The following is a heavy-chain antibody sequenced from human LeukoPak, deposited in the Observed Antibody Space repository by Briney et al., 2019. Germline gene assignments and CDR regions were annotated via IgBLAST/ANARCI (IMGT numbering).Heavy chain of an antibody. CDR3: AKDGGGYCNNSSC. D-gene: IGHD2-2*01. V-gene: IGHV3-23*01. CDR1: GFTFSSYA. Sequence: PGGSLRLSCAASGFTFSSYAMSWVRQAPGKGLEWASAISGSGGSTYYADSVKGRFTISRDNSKDTLYLQMNSLGAADTAVYYCAKDGGGYCNNSSCWGQGTLVTVSS. CDR2: ISGSGGST. J-gene: IGHJ4*02.